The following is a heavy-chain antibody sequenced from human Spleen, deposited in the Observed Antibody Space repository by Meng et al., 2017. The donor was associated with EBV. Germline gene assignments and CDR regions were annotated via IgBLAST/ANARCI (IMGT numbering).Heavy chain of an antibody. Sequence: LQLEESGGDLVKPGGSLRLPCAASGFIFSDSYMSWIRQTPGKGLEWISYISNSGTTIKYADSVKGRFTISRDNPKNSLYLQMNSLRADDTAVYYCARGSGRWTFDYWGQGTLVTVSS. J-gene: IGHJ4*02. V-gene: IGHV3-11*01. CDR1: GFIFSDSY. CDR3: ARGSGRWTFDY. D-gene: IGHD1-26*01. CDR2: ISNSGTTI.